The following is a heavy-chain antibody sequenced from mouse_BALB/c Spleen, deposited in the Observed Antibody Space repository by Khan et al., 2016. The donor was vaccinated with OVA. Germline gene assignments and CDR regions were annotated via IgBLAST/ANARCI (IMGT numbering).Heavy chain of an antibody. CDR2: IWAGGST. CDR3: GIDYDYGAWFAY. CDR1: GFSLTTYG. V-gene: IGHV2-9*02. J-gene: IGHJ3*01. D-gene: IGHD1-1*01. Sequence: QVQLKESGPGLVAPSQSLSITCTVTGFSLTTYGVHWVRQPPGKGLEWLGVIWAGGSTNYNSALMSRLSISKDNYKSQAFLQMNSLQTDDTAMYYCGIDYDYGAWFAYWGQGTLVTVSA.